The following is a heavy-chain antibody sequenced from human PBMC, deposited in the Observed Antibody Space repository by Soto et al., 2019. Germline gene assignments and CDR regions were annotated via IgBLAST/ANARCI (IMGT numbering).Heavy chain of an antibody. CDR3: ARASVGPPGGGSWTMPFDF. V-gene: IGHV4-4*07. CDR2: IYTGGST. Sequence: SETLSLTCTVSGGSVSSYYWDWIRQPAGKGMEWIGRIYTGGSTNYNPSLKSRVTLSVDTSKNQFSLRLTSVTAADTAVYYCARASVGPPGGGSWTMPFDFWGHGTLVTVSS. CDR1: GGSVSSYY. D-gene: IGHD2-15*01. J-gene: IGHJ4*03.